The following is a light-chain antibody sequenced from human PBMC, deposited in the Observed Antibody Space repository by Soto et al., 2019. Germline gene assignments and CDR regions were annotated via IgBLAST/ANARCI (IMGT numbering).Light chain of an antibody. CDR2: EVS. Sequence: QSVLTQPASVSGSPGQWITISCTGTSSDVGGYNYVSWYQQHPGKAPKLMIYEVSNRPSGVSNRFSGSKSGNTASLTISGVQAEDEADYYCTSYTSSSTPYVFGTGTKVTVL. CDR1: SSDVGGYNY. V-gene: IGLV2-14*01. J-gene: IGLJ1*01. CDR3: TSYTSSSTPYV.